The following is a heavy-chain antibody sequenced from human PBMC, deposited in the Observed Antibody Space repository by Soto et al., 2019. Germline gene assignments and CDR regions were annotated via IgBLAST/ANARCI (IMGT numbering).Heavy chain of an antibody. V-gene: IGHV4-4*07. Sequence: QIQLQESGPGLVKPSKTLSLTCTISGGAIGSHYWTWIRQPAGKGLEWIGRIYGSGSTKYNPSLQSRVTMSLDTSKNQFSLRLESVTAADTAVYYCARGQRFSDWFDPWGQGTLVTVSS. CDR3: ARGQRFSDWFDP. CDR1: GGAIGSHY. J-gene: IGHJ5*02. D-gene: IGHD3-3*01. CDR2: IYGSGST.